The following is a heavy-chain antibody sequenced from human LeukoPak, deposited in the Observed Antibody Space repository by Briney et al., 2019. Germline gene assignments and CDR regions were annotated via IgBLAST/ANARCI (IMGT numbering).Heavy chain of an antibody. J-gene: IGHJ6*02. CDR1: GGTFSSYA. CDR2: IIPIFGTA. V-gene: IGHV1-69*13. CDR3: ASRVRFLEWSMDV. D-gene: IGHD3-3*01. Sequence: ASVKVSCKASGGTFSSYAISWVRQAPGQGLEWMGGIIPIFGTANYAQKSQGRVTITADESTSTAYMELSSLRSEDTAVYYCASRVRFLEWSMDVWGQGTTVTVSS.